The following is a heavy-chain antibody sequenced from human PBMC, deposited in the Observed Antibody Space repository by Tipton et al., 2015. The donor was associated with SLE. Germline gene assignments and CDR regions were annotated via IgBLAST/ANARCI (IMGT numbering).Heavy chain of an antibody. CDR1: GDSISTGPYY. CDR2: VDYTGGT. CDR3: ARGMVTWRGAIIGVDV. V-gene: IGHV4-61*09. D-gene: IGHD2-21*02. Sequence: TLSLTCTVSGDSISTGPYYWTWIRQPAGKGLEWIGYVDYTGGTNYNPSLKSRVTISVDTSKNQFSLKLSSVTAADTAVYYCARGMVTWRGAIIGVDVWGQGTTVNVSS. J-gene: IGHJ6*02.